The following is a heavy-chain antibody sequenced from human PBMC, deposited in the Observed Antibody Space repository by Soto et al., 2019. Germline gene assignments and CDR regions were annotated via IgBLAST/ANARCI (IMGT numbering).Heavy chain of an antibody. J-gene: IGHJ4*02. CDR3: AHRPRGYAYYFDY. Sequence: QITLKESGPTLVKPAQTLTVTCTFSGFSLSNLGAAVGWFRQPPVKALERLALIYWDEDKWYSPSLKSRLTITDNTSKNQVVLTMTNMDPVDTATYYYAHRPRGYAYYFDYWGQGTLVTVSS. CDR2: IYWDEDK. CDR1: GFSLSNLGAA. V-gene: IGHV2-5*02. D-gene: IGHD5-12*01.